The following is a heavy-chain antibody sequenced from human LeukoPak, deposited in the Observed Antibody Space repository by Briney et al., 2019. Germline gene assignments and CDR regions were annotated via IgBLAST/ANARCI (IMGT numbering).Heavy chain of an antibody. Sequence: GGSLRLSCAASGFTLSSYGMHWVRQAPGKELEWVAVISYDGSNKYYADSVKGRFTISRDNSKNTLYLQMNSLRAEDTAVYYCAKDSTAMVTNFDYWGQGTLVTVSS. D-gene: IGHD5-18*01. CDR3: AKDSTAMVTNFDY. CDR2: ISYDGSNK. V-gene: IGHV3-30*18. CDR1: GFTLSSYG. J-gene: IGHJ4*02.